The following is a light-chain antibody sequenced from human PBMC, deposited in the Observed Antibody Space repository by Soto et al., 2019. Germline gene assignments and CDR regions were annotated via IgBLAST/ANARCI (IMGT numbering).Light chain of an antibody. J-gene: IGKJ3*01. CDR1: QGISSY. V-gene: IGKV1-9*01. CDR2: GAS. CDR3: QQLNTYHPPFT. Sequence: DIQLTQSPSFLSASVGDRVTITCRASQGISSYLAWYQQRPGKAPELLIYGASTLRPGGASRFSGSGSGTEFNLTLTILQPQDFATYYYQQLNTYHPPFTFGPGTKVDIK.